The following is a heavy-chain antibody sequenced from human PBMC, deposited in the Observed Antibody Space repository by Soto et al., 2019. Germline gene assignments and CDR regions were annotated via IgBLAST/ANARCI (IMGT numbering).Heavy chain of an antibody. CDR2: MYYSGST. CDR1: GGSISNNY. J-gene: IGHJ5*01. V-gene: IGHV4-59*01. Sequence: PSETLSLTCSVSGGSISNNYWSWIRQPPGKGLEWIGNMYYSGSTNYNPSLQGRVTISVDTSNNHFSLRLTSVTAADTAVYYCARTYGSGSWWFDSWGQGTLVTVSS. CDR3: ARTYGSGSWWFDS. D-gene: IGHD3-10*01.